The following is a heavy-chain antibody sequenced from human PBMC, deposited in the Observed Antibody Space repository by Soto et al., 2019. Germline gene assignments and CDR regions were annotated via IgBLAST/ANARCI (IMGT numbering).Heavy chain of an antibody. D-gene: IGHD6-13*01. CDR1: GYTFTSYY. Sequence: ASVKVSCKASGYTFTSYYMHWVRQAPGQGLEWMGIINPSGGSTSYAQKFQGRVTMSRDTSTSTVYMELSSLRSEDTAVYYCARDPLKYDSNWYPNWFGPWGQGTLVTVSS. CDR3: ARDPLKYDSNWYPNWFGP. CDR2: INPSGGST. V-gene: IGHV1-46*01. J-gene: IGHJ5*02.